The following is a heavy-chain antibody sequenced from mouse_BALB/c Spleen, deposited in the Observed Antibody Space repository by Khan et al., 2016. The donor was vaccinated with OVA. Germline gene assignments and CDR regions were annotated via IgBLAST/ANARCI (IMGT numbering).Heavy chain of an antibody. CDR3: ARIKKIVATYFDY. J-gene: IGHJ2*01. D-gene: IGHD1-1*01. V-gene: IGHV1S81*02. CDR1: GYTFTSYW. Sequence: QVHLQQSGAELVKAGASVKMSCKASGYTFTSYWMHWVKQRLGQGLEWFAETNPTNGRTYYNEKFKSKATLTVDKSSSTAYMLLSGPTFEDSAVYYCARIKKIVATYFDYWGQGTTLTDSS. CDR2: TNPTNGRT.